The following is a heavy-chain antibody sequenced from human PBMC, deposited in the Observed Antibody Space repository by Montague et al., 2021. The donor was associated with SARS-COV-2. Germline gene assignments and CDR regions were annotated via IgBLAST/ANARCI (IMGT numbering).Heavy chain of an antibody. V-gene: IGHV3-11*01. CDR1: GFTFCDYY. J-gene: IGHJ4*02. CDR2: ISSSASTI. CDR3: ARGPYCSDGGCYY. D-gene: IGHD2-15*01. Sequence: SLRLSCAASGFTFCDYYMSWIRQAPGTGLEWVSYISSSASTIYYADSVKGRFTISRDNSKNSLFLQMNSLRAEDTAVYYCARGPYCSDGGCYYWGQGTLVTVSS.